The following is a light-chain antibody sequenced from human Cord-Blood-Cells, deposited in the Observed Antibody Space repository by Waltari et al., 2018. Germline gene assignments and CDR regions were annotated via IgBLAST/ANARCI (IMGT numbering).Light chain of an antibody. V-gene: IGLV2-23*01. CDR1: ISDVGRYNL. Sequence: QSALTQPAPLSGSPGQSITISCTGTISDVGRYNLVSWYQQHPGKAPKLMIYEGSKRPSGVSNRFSGSKSGNTASLTISGLQAEDEADYYCCSYGVFGTGTKVTVL. CDR3: CSYGV. CDR2: EGS. J-gene: IGLJ1*01.